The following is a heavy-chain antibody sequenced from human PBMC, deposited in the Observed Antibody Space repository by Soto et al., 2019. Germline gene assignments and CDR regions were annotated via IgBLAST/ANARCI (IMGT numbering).Heavy chain of an antibody. CDR2: IRSKANRYAT. V-gene: IGHV3-73*01. CDR1: WFTFSGFA. Sequence: PGGSLRLSCAASWFTFSGFAMHWVRQASGKGLEWVGRIRSKANRYATAYAASVKGRFIVSRDDSKNTAYLQMNSLKTEDTAVYYCTRFLSSGMDVWGQGTTVTVSS. J-gene: IGHJ6*02. CDR3: TRFLSSGMDV.